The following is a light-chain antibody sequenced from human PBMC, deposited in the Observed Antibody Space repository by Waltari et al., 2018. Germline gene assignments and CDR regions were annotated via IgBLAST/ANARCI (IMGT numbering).Light chain of an antibody. J-gene: IGKJ3*01. CDR3: QQYINWPSFT. CDR2: DAY. CDR1: QSVSSN. V-gene: IGKV3D-15*01. Sequence: EIVMTQSPATLSVSPGERVTLSCWASQSVSSNLAWYQQKPGQGPSPRIYDAYTRAPGIPARFSGSGSGTEFTLTISSLTSEDFAIYYCQQYINWPSFTFGPGTKVDIK.